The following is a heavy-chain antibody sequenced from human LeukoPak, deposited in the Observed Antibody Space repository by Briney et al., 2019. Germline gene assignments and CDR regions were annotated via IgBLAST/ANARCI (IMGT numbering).Heavy chain of an antibody. J-gene: IGHJ4*02. Sequence: GGSLRLSCAASGFIFSGSCMYWGRQAPGKGLVWVSRIDIYGNTTHYAESVKGRFTVSRDNANNTLYLQMNSLRPEDTAVYFCARKNGSRDYWGQGTLVTVSS. CDR1: GFIFSGSC. D-gene: IGHD1-26*01. CDR2: IDIYGNTT. V-gene: IGHV3-74*01. CDR3: ARKNGSRDY.